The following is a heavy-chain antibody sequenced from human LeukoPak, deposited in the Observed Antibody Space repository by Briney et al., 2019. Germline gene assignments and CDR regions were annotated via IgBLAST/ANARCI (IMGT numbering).Heavy chain of an antibody. CDR2: VDHGGYT. Sequence: SETLSLTCAVSGGSISSTNWWTCVRQPPGKGVEWIGEVDHGGYTNYNPSLKRRVTISVDNTKNHFSLKLSSVTAADTAIYYCARDVWVRGVIKSDYRGHRTLVTVSS. J-gene: IGHJ4*01. CDR3: ARDVWVRGVIKSDY. CDR1: GGSISSTNW. D-gene: IGHD3-10*01. V-gene: IGHV4-4*02.